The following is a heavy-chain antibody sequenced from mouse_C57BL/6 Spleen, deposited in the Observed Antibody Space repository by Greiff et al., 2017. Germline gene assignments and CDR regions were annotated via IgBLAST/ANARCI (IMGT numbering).Heavy chain of an antibody. CDR2: SDPSDSYT. CDR3: ARGGSGAVDY. CDR1: GYTFTSYW. J-gene: IGHJ4*01. V-gene: IGHV1-50*01. Sequence: VQLQQPGAELVKPGSSVKLSCKASGYTFTSYWMQWVKQRPRQGLEWIGDSDPSDSYTNYNQKFKGKATLTVDKSSSTAYMQLSSLTTADSAVYYCARGGSGAVDYWGQGTSFTVSS. D-gene: IGHD3-2*02.